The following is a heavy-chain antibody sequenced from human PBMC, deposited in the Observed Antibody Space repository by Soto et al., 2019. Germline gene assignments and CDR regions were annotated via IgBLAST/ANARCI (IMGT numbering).Heavy chain of an antibody. Sequence: SETLSLTCTVSCASISSYFWTWIRQPAGKGLDWIGRISTSGTTNYNPSLKSRVTMSVDTSKNHFSLNLSSVTAADTAVYYCAREAGPDRWFDPWGQRTLGTVSS. CDR2: ISTSGTT. CDR3: AREAGPDRWFDP. V-gene: IGHV4-4*07. J-gene: IGHJ5*02. D-gene: IGHD6-19*01. CDR1: CASISSYF.